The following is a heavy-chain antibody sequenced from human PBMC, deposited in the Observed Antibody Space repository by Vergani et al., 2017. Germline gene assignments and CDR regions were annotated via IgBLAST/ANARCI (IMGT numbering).Heavy chain of an antibody. J-gene: IGHJ4*02. Sequence: QVQLLQSGAEVKKPGASVKVSCKASGYTFTSYDINWVRQATGQGLEWMGWLNPNSGNTGYAQKSQGRVTMTRKTSISTAYMELSSLGSEDTAVYYCAIGYSFGGGYPGGYWDQGILVIVSS. D-gene: IGHD6-25*01. CDR1: GYTFTSYD. CDR3: AIGYSFGGGYPGGY. CDR2: LNPNSGNT. V-gene: IGHV1-8*01.